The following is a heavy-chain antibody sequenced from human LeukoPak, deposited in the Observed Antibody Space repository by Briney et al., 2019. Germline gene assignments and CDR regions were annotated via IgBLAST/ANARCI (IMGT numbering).Heavy chain of an antibody. CDR2: IYYSGST. CDR3: AREDYYDSSGFDY. J-gene: IGHJ4*02. V-gene: IGHV4-34*09. D-gene: IGHD3-22*01. Sequence: PSETLSLTCAVYGGSFSGYYWSWIRQPPGKGLEWIGYIYYSGSTYYNPSLKSRVTISVDTSKNQFSLKLSSVTAADTAVYYCAREDYYDSSGFDYWGQGTLVTVSS. CDR1: GGSFSGYY.